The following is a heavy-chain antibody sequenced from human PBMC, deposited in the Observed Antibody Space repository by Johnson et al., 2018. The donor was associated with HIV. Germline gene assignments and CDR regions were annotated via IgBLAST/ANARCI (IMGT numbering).Heavy chain of an antibody. J-gene: IGHJ3*02. CDR2: IGSAGDT. CDR1: GFTFSNYD. D-gene: IGHD3-10*01. Sequence: VQLVESGGGVVRPGGSLRLSCAASGFTFSNYDMHWVRQATGKGLEWVSAIGSAGDTYYPGSVKGRFTISRENAKNSLYLQMNSLTAGDTAVSYCARGYYCGSGGDYHSGAFDIWGQGTMVTVSS. CDR3: ARGYYCGSGGDYHSGAFDI. V-gene: IGHV3-13*01.